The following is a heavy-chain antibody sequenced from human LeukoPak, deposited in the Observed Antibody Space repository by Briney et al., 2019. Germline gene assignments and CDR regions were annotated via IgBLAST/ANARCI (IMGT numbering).Heavy chain of an antibody. J-gene: IGHJ2*01. D-gene: IGHD3-9*01. CDR2: IYYSGVT. Sequence: SETLSLTCTVSSGSISGHYWSWVRQPPGKGLEWIAYIYYSGVTKYNPSLKSRVTISVDTSKNQFSLKLSSVTAADTAVYYCARRREDYDILTGYRRYWYFDLWGRGTLVTVSS. CDR3: ARRREDYDILTGYRRYWYFDL. CDR1: SGSISGHY. V-gene: IGHV4-59*08.